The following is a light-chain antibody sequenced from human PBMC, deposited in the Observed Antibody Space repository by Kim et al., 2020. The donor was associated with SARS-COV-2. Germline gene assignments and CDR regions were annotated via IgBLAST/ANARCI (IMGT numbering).Light chain of an antibody. V-gene: IGKV1-39*01. CDR3: QQSHTTPLLS. CDR2: AAS. CDR1: QSIGTY. Sequence: DIQMTQSPSSLAASVGDRDTIACRASQSIGTYLNWYQQKPGKAPKLLIYAASSLQSGVPSRFSGSGSGTDFTLTISNVQPEDFATYYCQQSHTTPLLSFGGGTKVDIK. J-gene: IGKJ4*01.